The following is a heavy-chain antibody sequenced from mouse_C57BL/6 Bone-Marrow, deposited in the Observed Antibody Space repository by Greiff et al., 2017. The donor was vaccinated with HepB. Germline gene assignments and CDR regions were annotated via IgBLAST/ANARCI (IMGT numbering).Heavy chain of an antibody. CDR2: ISSGSSTI. D-gene: IGHD1-1*01. CDR1: GFTFSDYG. Sequence: EVKVVESGGGLVKPGGSLKLSCAASGFTFSDYGMHWVRQAPEKGLEWVAYISSGSSTIYYADTVKGRFTISRDNAKNTLFLQMTSLRSEDTAMYYCARKFITTDGFAYWGQGTLVTVSA. CDR3: ARKFITTDGFAY. V-gene: IGHV5-17*01. J-gene: IGHJ3*01.